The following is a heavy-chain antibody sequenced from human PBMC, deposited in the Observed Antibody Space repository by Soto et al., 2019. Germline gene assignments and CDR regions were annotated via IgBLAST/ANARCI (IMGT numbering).Heavy chain of an antibody. J-gene: IGHJ4*02. CDR1: GGSISSYY. CDR2: IYYSGST. V-gene: IGHV4-59*01. Sequence: SETLSLTCTVSGGSISSYYWSWIRQPPGKGLEWIGYIYYSGSTNYNPSLKSRVTISVDTSKNQFSLKLSSVTAADTAVYYCARAPRTIATPGSLAFWGQGTLVTVSS. CDR3: ARAPRTIATPGSLAF. D-gene: IGHD6-13*01.